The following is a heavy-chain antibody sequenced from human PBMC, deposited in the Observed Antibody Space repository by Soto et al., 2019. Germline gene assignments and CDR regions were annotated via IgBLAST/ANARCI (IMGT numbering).Heavy chain of an antibody. V-gene: IGHV3-9*02. CDR3: AKDRYSSGWYGAGLYYYYGMDV. CDR2: ISWNSGSI. D-gene: IGHD6-19*01. CDR1: GFTSDDYA. J-gene: IGHJ6*02. Sequence: EVQLVESGGGLVQPGRSLRLSCAASGFTSDDYAMHWVRQAPGKGLEWVSGISWNSGSIGYADSVKGRFTISRDNAKNSLYLQMNSLRAEDTALYYCAKDRYSSGWYGAGLYYYYGMDVWGQGTTVTVSS.